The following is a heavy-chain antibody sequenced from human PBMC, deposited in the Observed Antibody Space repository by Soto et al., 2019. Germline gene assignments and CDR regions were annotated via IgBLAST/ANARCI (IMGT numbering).Heavy chain of an antibody. J-gene: IGHJ4*02. V-gene: IGHV1-2*04. CDR1: GYTFTGYY. Sequence: QVQLVQSGAEVKKPGASVKVSCKASGYTFTGYYMHWVRQAPGQGLEWMGWINPNSGGTNYAQKFQGWVTMTRDTSINTAYMELSRLRSDDTAVYYCARDLNTSHGSGRSPVGYWGQGTLVTVSS. D-gene: IGHD3-10*01. CDR3: ARDLNTSHGSGRSPVGY. CDR2: INPNSGGT.